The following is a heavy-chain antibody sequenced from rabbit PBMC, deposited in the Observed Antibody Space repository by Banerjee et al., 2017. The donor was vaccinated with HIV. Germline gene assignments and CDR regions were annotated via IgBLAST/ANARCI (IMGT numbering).Heavy chain of an antibody. CDR2: IYAGSSGST. Sequence: QSLEESGGDLVKPGASLTLTCTASGFSFSGVYYMCWVRQAPGKGLEWIACIYAGSSGSTYYASWAKGRVTITKTSSTTVTLQMTSLTGADTATYFCVRGASSAWGAGDLWGPGTLVTVS. J-gene: IGHJ4*01. CDR1: GFSFSGVYY. CDR3: VRGASSAWGAGDL. D-gene: IGHD4-1*01. V-gene: IGHV1S40*01.